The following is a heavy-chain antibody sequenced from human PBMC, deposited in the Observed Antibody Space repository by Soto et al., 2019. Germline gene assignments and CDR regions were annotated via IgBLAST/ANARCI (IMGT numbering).Heavy chain of an antibody. V-gene: IGHV3-23*01. J-gene: IGHJ4*02. Sequence: VGSLRLSCADSGFTFSSYAMSWFRQAPVNGLEWVSAISGSGGSTYYADSVKGRFTISRDNSKNTLYLQMNSLRAEDTAVYYCARGHDYGDYVFDYWGQGTLVTVSS. CDR3: ARGHDYGDYVFDY. D-gene: IGHD4-17*01. CDR1: GFTFSSYA. CDR2: ISGSGGST.